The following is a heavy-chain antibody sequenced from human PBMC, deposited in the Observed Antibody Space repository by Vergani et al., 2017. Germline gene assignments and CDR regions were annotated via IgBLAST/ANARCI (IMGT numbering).Heavy chain of an antibody. CDR1: GFTFSSYG. D-gene: IGHD1-26*01. J-gene: IGHJ4*02. V-gene: IGHV3-33*01. Sequence: QVQLVESGGGVVQPGRSLRLSCAASGFTFSSYGMHWVRQAPGKGLEWVAVIWYDGSNKYYADSVKGRFTISRDNSKNTLYLQMNSLRAEDTAVYYCAREKVGATIGPLDYWGQGTLVTVSS. CDR3: AREKVGATIGPLDY. CDR2: IWYDGSNK.